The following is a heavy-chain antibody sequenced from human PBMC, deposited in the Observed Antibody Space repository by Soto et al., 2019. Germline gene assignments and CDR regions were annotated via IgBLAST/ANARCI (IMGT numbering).Heavy chain of an antibody. J-gene: IGHJ4*02. CDR3: ARDLGGSHDY. CDR2: IWYDGSNK. Sequence: VGPLRVSCAASGFTFSSYGMHRVRQAPGKGLEWVAVIWYDGSNKYYADSVKGRFTISRDNSKNTLYLQMNSLRAEDTAVYYCARDLGGSHDYWGQGTLVTVSS. V-gene: IGHV3-33*08. CDR1: GFTFSSYG. D-gene: IGHD1-26*01.